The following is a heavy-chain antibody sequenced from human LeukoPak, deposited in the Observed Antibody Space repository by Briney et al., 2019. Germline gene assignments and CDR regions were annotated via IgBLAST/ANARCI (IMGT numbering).Heavy chain of an antibody. V-gene: IGHV3-33*01. CDR1: GFTFSSYG. CDR3: ARGSPARGNDY. J-gene: IGHJ4*02. D-gene: IGHD3-10*01. Sequence: PGRSLRLSCAASGFTFSSYGMHWVRQAPGKGLEWVAVIWYDGSNKYYADSVKGRFTISRDNSKNTLYLQMNSLRAEDTAVYYCARGSPARGNDYWGQGTLVTVSS. CDR2: IWYDGSNK.